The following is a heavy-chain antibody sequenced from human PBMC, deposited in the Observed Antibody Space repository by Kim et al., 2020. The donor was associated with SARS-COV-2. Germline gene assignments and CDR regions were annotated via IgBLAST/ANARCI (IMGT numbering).Heavy chain of an antibody. D-gene: IGHD3-16*01. CDR1: GYAFSSYD. CDR2: INAGDGDT. CDR3: VRLRLHAANWFDP. Sequence: ASVKVSCKASGYAFSSYDIHWVRQVSGQKFEWMGWINAGDGDTKYSQRFQDRVTFSRDTSASTAFMELRSLGSKDTAVYYCVRLRLHAANWFDPWGQGTLVTVSS. J-gene: IGHJ5*02. V-gene: IGHV1-3*01.